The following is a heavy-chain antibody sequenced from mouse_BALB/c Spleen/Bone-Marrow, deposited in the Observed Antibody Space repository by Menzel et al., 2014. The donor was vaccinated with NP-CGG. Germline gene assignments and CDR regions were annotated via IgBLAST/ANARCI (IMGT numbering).Heavy chain of an antibody. Sequence: QVQLQQSGAELARPGASVKMSCKASGYTFTGYTMHWVKQRPGQGLEWIGYINPSSGYTNYNQKFKDKAILTADKSSSTAYMQLSSLTSEDSAVYYCARRYYGNPFDYWGQGTTLTVSS. CDR3: ARRYYGNPFDY. V-gene: IGHV1-4*01. J-gene: IGHJ2*01. D-gene: IGHD2-1*01. CDR2: INPSSGYT. CDR1: GYTFTGYT.